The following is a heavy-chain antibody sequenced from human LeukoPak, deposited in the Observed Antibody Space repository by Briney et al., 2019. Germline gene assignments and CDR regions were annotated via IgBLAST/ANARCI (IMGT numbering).Heavy chain of an antibody. CDR1: GYSFTSSW. CDR3: ATSRPGCTSASCPVDY. CDR2: IHPYDSDT. D-gene: IGHD2-2*01. V-gene: IGHV5-51*01. Sequence: GESLKISCKGSGYSFTSSWIGWVRQMPGKGLEWMGIIHPYDSDTKYSPSFQGQVTISADKSISTAYLQWNRLKASDTAMYYCATSRPGCTSASCPVDYRGQGALVTVSS. J-gene: IGHJ4*02.